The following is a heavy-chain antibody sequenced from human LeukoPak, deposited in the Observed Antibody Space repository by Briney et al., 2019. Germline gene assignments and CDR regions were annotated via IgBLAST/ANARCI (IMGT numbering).Heavy chain of an antibody. J-gene: IGHJ5*02. D-gene: IGHD3-10*01. CDR1: GDSMSSSY. CDR2: VYHSGST. Sequence: SETLSLTCTVSGDSMSSSYWSWIRQPPGKGPEWIGSVYHSGSTNYSPSLKSRVSISIDTSKKEFSLRLRSVTAADTAVYYCARTVDEMIRGVSEAYRFDPWGQGTLVIVSA. V-gene: IGHV4-59*08. CDR3: ARTVDEMIRGVSEAYRFDP.